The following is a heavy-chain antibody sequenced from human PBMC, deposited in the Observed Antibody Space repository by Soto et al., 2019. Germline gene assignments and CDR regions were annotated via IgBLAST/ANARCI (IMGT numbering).Heavy chain of an antibody. CDR1: GGTFSSST. V-gene: IGHV1-69*12. CDR2: IIPIFETA. J-gene: IGHJ4*02. Sequence: QVQLVQSGAEVKKPGSSVKVSCKSSGGTFSSSTITWVRQAPGQGLEWMGGIIPIFETANYAQKFHGRVTIIVDESTGTAYMELSSLRSEYTAVYYCARGGRSWFFDSWGQGPLVTVSS. D-gene: IGHD3-10*01. CDR3: ARGGRSWFFDS.